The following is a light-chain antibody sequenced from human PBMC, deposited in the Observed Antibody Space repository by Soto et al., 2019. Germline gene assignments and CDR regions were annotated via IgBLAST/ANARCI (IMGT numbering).Light chain of an antibody. CDR2: DVS. J-gene: IGLJ2*01. CDR1: SSDVGGYNY. V-gene: IGLV2-14*01. CDR3: SSYPSSSTLV. Sequence: QSALTQPASVSGSPGQSITISCTGTSSDVGGYNYVSWYQQHPGKAPKLMIYDVSNRPSGVSNRSSGSKSGNTASLTISGLQAEDEADYYCSSYPSSSTLVFGGGTKVTVL.